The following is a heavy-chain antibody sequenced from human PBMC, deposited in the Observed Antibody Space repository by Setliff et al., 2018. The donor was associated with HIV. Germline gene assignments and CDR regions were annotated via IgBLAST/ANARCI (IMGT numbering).Heavy chain of an antibody. CDR1: GGSITSDTYY. V-gene: IGHV4-39*01. J-gene: IGHJ4*02. CDR3: ARHSGGDQLLREFDY. CDR2: MSYSGST. Sequence: SETLSLTCSVSGGSITSDTYYWGWIRQPPGKGLEWIGSMSYSGSTYYNPSLKSRVTISVDTSKNQFSLELSSVTAADTAIFYCARHSGGDQLLREFDYWGQGTLVTVS. D-gene: IGHD2-2*01.